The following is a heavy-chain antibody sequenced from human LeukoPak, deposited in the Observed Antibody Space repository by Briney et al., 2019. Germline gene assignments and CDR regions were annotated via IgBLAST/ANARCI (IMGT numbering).Heavy chain of an antibody. J-gene: IGHJ4*02. CDR1: GFTFSSYA. CDR2: ISYDGSNK. Sequence: GGSLRLSCAASGFTFSSYAMHWVRQAPGKGLEWVAVISYDGSNKYYADSVKGRFTISRDNSKNTLYLQMNSLRAEDTAVYYCARIVVRRALVDYWGQGTLVTVSS. V-gene: IGHV3-30*04. CDR3: ARIVVRRALVDY. D-gene: IGHD3-10*01.